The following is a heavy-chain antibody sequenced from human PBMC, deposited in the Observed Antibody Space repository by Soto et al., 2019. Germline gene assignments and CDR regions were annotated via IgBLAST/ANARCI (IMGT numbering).Heavy chain of an antibody. CDR2: ISSSGSTI. CDR3: ARELNGDYVMGEYYYYYYGMDV. Sequence: SLRLSCAASGFTFRDYYMSFIRQAPGKGLEWVSYISSSGSTIYYADSVKGRFTISRDNAKNSLYLQMNSLRAEDTAVYYCARELNGDYVMGEYYYYYYGMDVWGQGTTVNVSS. CDR1: GFTFRDYY. V-gene: IGHV3-11*01. J-gene: IGHJ6*02. D-gene: IGHD4-17*01.